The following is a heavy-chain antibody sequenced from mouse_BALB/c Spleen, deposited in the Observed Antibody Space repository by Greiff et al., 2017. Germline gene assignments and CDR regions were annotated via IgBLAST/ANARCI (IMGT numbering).Heavy chain of an antibody. CDR2: IYWDDDK. CDR3: ARRAGYGNSAWFAY. J-gene: IGHJ3*01. Sequence: VKLMESGPGILQPSQTLSLTCSFSGFSLSTSGMGVSWIRQPSGKGLEWLAHIYWDDDKRYNPSLKSRLTISKDTSSNQVFLKITSVDTADTATYYCARRAGYGNSAWFAYWGQGTLVTVSA. CDR1: GFSLSTSGMG. V-gene: IGHV8-12*01. D-gene: IGHD2-10*02.